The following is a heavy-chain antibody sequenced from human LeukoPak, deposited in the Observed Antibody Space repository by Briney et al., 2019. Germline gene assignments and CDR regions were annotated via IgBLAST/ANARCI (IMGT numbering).Heavy chain of an antibody. D-gene: IGHD5-12*01. CDR3: ARTVATITYYYYYMDV. V-gene: IGHV4-34*01. CDR2: INHSGST. J-gene: IGHJ6*03. Sequence: SETLSLTCAVYGGSFSGYYWSWIRQPPGKGLEWIGEINHSGSTNYNPSLKSRVTISVDTSKNQFSLKLSSVTAADTAVYYCARTVATITYYYYYMDVWGKGTTVTVSS. CDR1: GGSFSGYY.